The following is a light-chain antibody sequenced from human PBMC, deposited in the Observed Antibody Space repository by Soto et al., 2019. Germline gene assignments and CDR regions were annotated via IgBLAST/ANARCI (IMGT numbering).Light chain of an antibody. CDR2: DAS. J-gene: IGKJ1*01. CDR3: QHYGNSRT. V-gene: IGKV3-20*01. CDR1: QSVTNSH. Sequence: EVVLTQSPGTLSLSQGDRASLSCRASQSVTNSHLARYQQKPGQAPRLLIYDASRRATGIPDRFSGSGSETDFTLTISRLEPDDFAVYYCQHYGNSRTFGQGTKLEIK.